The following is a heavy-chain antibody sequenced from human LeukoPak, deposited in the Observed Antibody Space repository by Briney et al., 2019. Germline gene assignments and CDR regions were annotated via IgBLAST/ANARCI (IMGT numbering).Heavy chain of an antibody. CDR2: FNPNSGGT. J-gene: IGHJ4*02. Sequence: ASVKLSCKASGYTFTGYYMPLVRQAPGQGLEWMGWFNPNSGGTNYAQKFQGRGTMTRDTSISSAYMELSRLRSDDTAVYYCARVPHKLYSGYDKGYWGQGTLVTVSS. V-gene: IGHV1-2*02. CDR1: GYTFTGYY. CDR3: ARVPHKLYSGYDKGY. D-gene: IGHD5-12*01.